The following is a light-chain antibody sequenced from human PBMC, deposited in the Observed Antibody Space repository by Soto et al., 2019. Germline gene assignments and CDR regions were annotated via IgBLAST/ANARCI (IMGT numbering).Light chain of an antibody. Sequence: DIQMTQSPSTLSASVGDRVTITCRASQSISSWLAWYQQKPGKAPKLLIYKASSLESGVPSRFSSSGSGKEITLTISSLQPDDFATYYCQQYNSYPTFGGGTKVEIK. CDR2: KAS. V-gene: IGKV1-5*03. J-gene: IGKJ4*01. CDR3: QQYNSYPT. CDR1: QSISSW.